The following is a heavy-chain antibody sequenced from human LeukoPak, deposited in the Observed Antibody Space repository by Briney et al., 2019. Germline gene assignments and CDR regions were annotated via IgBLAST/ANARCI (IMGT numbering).Heavy chain of an antibody. J-gene: IGHJ4*02. Sequence: ASVKVSCKASGYTFTGYYMHWVRQAPGQGLEWMGWINPNSGGTNYAQKFQGRVTMTRDTSISTAYMELSRLRSDDTAVYYCARDIVGVTPSGYWGQGTLVTVSS. CDR3: ARDIVGVTPSGY. CDR2: INPNSGGT. CDR1: GYTFTGYY. V-gene: IGHV1-2*02. D-gene: IGHD1-26*01.